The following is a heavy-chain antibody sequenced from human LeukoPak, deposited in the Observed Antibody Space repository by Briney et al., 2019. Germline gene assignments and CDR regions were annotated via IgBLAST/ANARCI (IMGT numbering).Heavy chain of an antibody. D-gene: IGHD5-12*01. CDR1: GFIISSNY. Sequence: GGSLRLSCAASGFIISSNYMSWVRQAPGKGLEWVSVIYSAGHTYYADSVKGRFTVSRDDSKNTLFLQMNDLRAEDTAEYYCASGYSGYLQGYYYFDYRGQGTLVTVSS. V-gene: IGHV3-53*01. CDR2: IYSAGHT. CDR3: ASGYSGYLQGYYYFDY. J-gene: IGHJ4*02.